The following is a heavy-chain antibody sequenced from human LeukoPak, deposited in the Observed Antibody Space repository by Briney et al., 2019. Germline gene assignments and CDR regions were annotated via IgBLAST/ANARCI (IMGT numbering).Heavy chain of an antibody. D-gene: IGHD3-22*01. V-gene: IGHV1-69*05. CDR3: GEGFGLWGGDSSGYSV. CDR2: IIPIFGTA. CDR1: GGTFSSYA. Sequence: ASVKVSCKASGGTFSSYAISWVRQAPGQGLEWMGRIIPIFGTANYAQKFQGRVTITTDESTSTAYMELSSLRSEGTAVYYCGEGFGLWGGDSSGYSVWGQGTLVTVSS. J-gene: IGHJ4*02.